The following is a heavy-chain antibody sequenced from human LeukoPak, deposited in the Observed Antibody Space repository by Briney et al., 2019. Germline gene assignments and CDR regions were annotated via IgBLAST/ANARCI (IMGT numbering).Heavy chain of an antibody. D-gene: IGHD5-18*01. Sequence: SVKVSCKASGYTFNSYGISWVRQAPGQGLEWMGGIIPIFGTANYAQKFQGRVTITADKSTSTAYMELSSLRSEDTAVYYCARDEGRGYSYVYDAFDIWGQGTMVTVSS. J-gene: IGHJ3*02. CDR3: ARDEGRGYSYVYDAFDI. V-gene: IGHV1-69*06. CDR1: GYTFNSYG. CDR2: IIPIFGTA.